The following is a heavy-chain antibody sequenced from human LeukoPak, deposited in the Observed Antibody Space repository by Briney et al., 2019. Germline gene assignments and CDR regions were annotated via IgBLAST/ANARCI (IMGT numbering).Heavy chain of an antibody. CDR3: ARRGYSDSWRHSPFDY. D-gene: IGHD6-13*01. CDR2: IYYSGNT. V-gene: IGHV4-39*01. CDR1: GDSISSSSYY. Sequence: SETPSLTCTVPGDSISSSSYYWGWIRQPPGKGLEWIGSIYYSGNTYYNPSLTSRATISVDTSKKQFSLKLSSVTAADTAVYYFARRGYSDSWRHSPFDYWGQGTLVTVSS. J-gene: IGHJ4*02.